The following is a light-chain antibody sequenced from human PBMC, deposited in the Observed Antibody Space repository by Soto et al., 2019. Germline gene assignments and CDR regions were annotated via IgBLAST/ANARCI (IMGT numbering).Light chain of an antibody. CDR3: QQRSNRPPST. J-gene: IGKJ1*01. V-gene: IGKV3-11*01. Sequence: ILLTKSPATLSLSPGGRAALSCRASHSVISYLAWYQQKPFQAPMLLICDASNRATGIPARFSGSRSGTAFTLTTSSLEPEDFAVYYCQQRSNRPPSTFGQGTKVDIK. CDR2: DAS. CDR1: HSVISY.